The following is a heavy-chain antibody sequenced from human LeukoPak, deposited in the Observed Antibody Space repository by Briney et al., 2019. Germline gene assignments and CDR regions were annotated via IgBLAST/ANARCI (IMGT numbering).Heavy chain of an antibody. Sequence: GGSLRLSCVDSGFTFSNSWMSWVRQAPGRGLEWVATSNADGSEEFYVESVKGRFTISRNNARNSLFLHMDSLRAEDTAVYYCARDRAYGTFDNWGQGTLVTVSS. D-gene: IGHD4-17*01. J-gene: IGHJ4*02. CDR2: SNADGSEE. V-gene: IGHV3-7*01. CDR3: ARDRAYGTFDN. CDR1: GFTFSNSW.